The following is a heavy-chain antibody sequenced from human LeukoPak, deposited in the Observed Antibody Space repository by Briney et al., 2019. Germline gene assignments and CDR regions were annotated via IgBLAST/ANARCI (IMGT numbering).Heavy chain of an antibody. Sequence: SETLSLTCTVSGGSISSYYWSWIRQPPGKGLEWIGYINYSGSINYNPSLKSRVTISVDTSKNQFSLKLRPVTAADTAVYYCARYSGSYSGFDYWGQGTLVTVSS. CDR2: INYSGSI. CDR1: GGSISSYY. D-gene: IGHD1-26*01. J-gene: IGHJ4*02. V-gene: IGHV4-59*08. CDR3: ARYSGSYSGFDY.